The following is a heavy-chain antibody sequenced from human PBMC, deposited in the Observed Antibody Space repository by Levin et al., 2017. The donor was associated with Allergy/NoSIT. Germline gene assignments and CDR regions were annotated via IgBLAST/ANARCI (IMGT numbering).Heavy chain of an antibody. CDR2: INPASGGT. CDR3: SRGYSNGWYDVLDI. CDR1: GYTLTDYY. D-gene: IGHD6-19*01. V-gene: IGHV1-2*02. J-gene: IGHJ3*02. Sequence: ASVKVSCKTFGYTLTDYYMYWVRQAPGQGLEWMGWINPASGGTNYPQKFQGRVTMTRDTSIRTAYMDLTSLTSDDTAVYYCSRGYSNGWYDVLDIWGQGTMVTVSS.